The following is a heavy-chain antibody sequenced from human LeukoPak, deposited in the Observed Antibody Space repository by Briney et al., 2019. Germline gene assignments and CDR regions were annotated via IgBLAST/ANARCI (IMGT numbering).Heavy chain of an antibody. CDR3: ARVRGYKYDAFDI. CDR1: GYTFTSYY. CDR2: INPSGGST. J-gene: IGHJ3*02. V-gene: IGHV1-46*01. D-gene: IGHD5-24*01. Sequence: GASVKVSCKASGYTFTSYYTHWVRQAPGQGLEWMGIINPSGGSTSYAQKFQGRVTMTRDMSTSTVYMELSSLRSEDTAVYYCARVRGYKYDAFDIWGQGTMVTVSS.